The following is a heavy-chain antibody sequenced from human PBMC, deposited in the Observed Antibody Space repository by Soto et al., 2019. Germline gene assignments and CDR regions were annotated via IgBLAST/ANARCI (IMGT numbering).Heavy chain of an antibody. Sequence: EVQLVESGGGLVKPGGSLRLSCAASEFTFSSYSMNWVRQAPGKGLEWVSSISSGSTYTYYADSMKGRFTISRDNAKDSLYLQMTSLRVDDKAVYYCARGWLQFGNFFDYWGQGTLVTVSS. J-gene: IGHJ4*02. V-gene: IGHV3-21*01. CDR2: ISSGSTYT. CDR3: ARGWLQFGNFFDY. CDR1: EFTFSSYS. D-gene: IGHD3-16*01.